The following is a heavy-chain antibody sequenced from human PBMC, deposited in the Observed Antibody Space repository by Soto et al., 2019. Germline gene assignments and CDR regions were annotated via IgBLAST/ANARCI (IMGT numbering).Heavy chain of an antibody. D-gene: IGHD2-21*01. CDR2: ISPQGGST. CDR3: VNMMIARGAFDF. Sequence: SLRLSCSASGFAFSSYAMHWVRQTPGKGLEYVSAISPQGGSTYYADSVKGRFTISRDDSKNTVYLQMSSLRPDDTAVYYCVNMMIARGAFDFWGQGTLVTVSS. V-gene: IGHV3-64D*06. J-gene: IGHJ4*02. CDR1: GFAFSSYA.